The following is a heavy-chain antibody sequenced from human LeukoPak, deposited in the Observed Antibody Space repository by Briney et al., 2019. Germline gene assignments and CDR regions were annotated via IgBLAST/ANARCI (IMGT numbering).Heavy chain of an antibody. CDR3: ARDRVPIAAAGTPDYYYGMDV. J-gene: IGHJ6*02. Sequence: GGSLRPSCAASGFTFSSYGMHWVRQAPGKGLEWVAVIWYDGSNKYYADSVKGRFTISRDNSKNTLYLQMNSLRAEDTAVYYCARDRVPIAAAGTPDYYYGMDVWGQGTTVTVSS. CDR1: GFTFSSYG. V-gene: IGHV3-33*01. CDR2: IWYDGSNK. D-gene: IGHD6-13*01.